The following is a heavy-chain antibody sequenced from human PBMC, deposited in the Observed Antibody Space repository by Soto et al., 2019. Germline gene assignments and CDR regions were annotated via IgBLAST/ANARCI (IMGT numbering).Heavy chain of an antibody. J-gene: IGHJ4*02. Sequence: EVLLVESGGGLVQPGGSLRLSCEASGFTLSSRWMHWVRQAPGKGLVWVSRIKNDGTVTSYADSVKGRFTISRDNAKNTFYLQMNSLRAEDTAMYYCTRSDYADFWGQGTLVTVSS. CDR2: IKNDGTVT. CDR1: GFTLSSRW. CDR3: TRSDYADF. V-gene: IGHV3-74*01.